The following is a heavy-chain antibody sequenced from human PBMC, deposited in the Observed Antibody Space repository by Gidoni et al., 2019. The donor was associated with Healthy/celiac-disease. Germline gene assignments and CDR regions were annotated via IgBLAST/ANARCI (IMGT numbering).Heavy chain of an antibody. Sequence: QVQLVQSGAEVKKPGSSVKVSCKASGGTFSSYAISWVRQAPGQGLEWMGGIIPIFGTANYVQKFQGRVTITADESTSTAYMELSSLRSEDTAVYYCARDHRSRRVSYYFDYWGQGTLVTVSS. CDR3: ARDHRSRRVSYYFDY. V-gene: IGHV1-69*01. CDR1: GGTFSSYA. J-gene: IGHJ4*02. CDR2: IIPIFGTA. D-gene: IGHD3-3*01.